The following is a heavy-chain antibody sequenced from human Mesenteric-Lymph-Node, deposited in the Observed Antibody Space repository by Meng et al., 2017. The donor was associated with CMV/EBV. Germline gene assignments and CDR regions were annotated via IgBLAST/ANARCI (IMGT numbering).Heavy chain of an antibody. Sequence: HLQLQGSGPGLVKPSETLSLTCTVSGGSISTSSYYWGWIRQPPGKGLEWIGSIYYSGSTYYNPSLKSRVTISVDTSKNQFSLKLSSVTAADTAVYYCARPHYYGSGSSPWFDPWGQGTLVTVSS. V-gene: IGHV4-39*01. CDR1: GGSISTSSYY. D-gene: IGHD3-10*01. J-gene: IGHJ5*02. CDR3: ARPHYYGSGSSPWFDP. CDR2: IYYSGST.